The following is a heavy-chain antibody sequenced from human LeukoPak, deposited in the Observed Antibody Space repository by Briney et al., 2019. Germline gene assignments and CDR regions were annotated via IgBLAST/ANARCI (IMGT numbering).Heavy chain of an antibody. CDR2: IYYSGST. CDR1: GGSISSYY. CDR3: ARAKANFWSGYLFDY. D-gene: IGHD3-3*01. V-gene: IGHV4-59*12. Sequence: SETLSLTCTVSGGSISSYYWSWIRQPPGKGLEWIGYIYYSGSTNYNPSLKSRVTISVDTSKNRFSLKLSSVTAADTAVYYCARAKANFWSGYLFDYWGQGTLVTVSS. J-gene: IGHJ4*02.